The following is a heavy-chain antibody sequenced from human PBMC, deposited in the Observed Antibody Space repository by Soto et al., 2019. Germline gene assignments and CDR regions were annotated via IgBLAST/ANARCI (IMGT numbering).Heavy chain of an antibody. CDR3: ARDPRPVRGGDGYYYYGMDV. CDR1: GFTFSSYG. Sequence: QVQLVESGGGVVQPGRSLRLSCAASGFTFSSYGMHWVRQAPGKGLEWVAVIWYDGSNKYYADSVKGRFTISRDNSKNTLYLQMNSLRAEDTAVYYCARDPRPVRGGDGYYYYGMDVW. J-gene: IGHJ6*01. CDR2: IWYDGSNK. V-gene: IGHV3-33*01. D-gene: IGHD3-10*01.